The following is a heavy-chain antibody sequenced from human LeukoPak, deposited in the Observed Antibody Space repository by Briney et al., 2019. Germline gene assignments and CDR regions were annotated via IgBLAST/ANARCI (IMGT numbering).Heavy chain of an antibody. J-gene: IGHJ6*03. CDR3: ARVGTRMVTIVAPYYMDV. CDR1: GFTFSSYA. D-gene: IGHD5-24*01. CDR2: ISGSGGST. V-gene: IGHV3-23*01. Sequence: GGPLRLSCAVSGFTFSSYAKSWVRQAPGKGLEWVSAISGSGGSTYYADSVKGRFTISRDNSKNSLYLQMNSLRAEDTAVYYCARVGTRMVTIVAPYYMDVWGKGTTVTVSS.